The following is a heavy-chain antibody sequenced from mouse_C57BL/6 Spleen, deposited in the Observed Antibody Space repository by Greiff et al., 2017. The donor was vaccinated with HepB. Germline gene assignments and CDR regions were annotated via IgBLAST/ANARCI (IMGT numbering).Heavy chain of an antibody. J-gene: IGHJ1*03. CDR3: ARWVGSSYGGWYFDV. CDR2: IDPNSGGT. D-gene: IGHD1-1*01. V-gene: IGHV1-72*01. CDR1: GYTFTSYW. Sequence: QVQLQQPGAELVKPGASVKLSCKASGYTFTSYWMHWVKQRPGRGLEWIGRIDPNSGGTKYNEKFKSKATLTVDKPSSTAYMQLSSLTSEDSAVYYCARWVGSSYGGWYFDVWGTGTTVTVSS.